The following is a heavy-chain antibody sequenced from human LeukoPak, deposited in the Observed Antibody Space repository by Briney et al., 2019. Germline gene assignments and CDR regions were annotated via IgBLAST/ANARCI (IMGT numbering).Heavy chain of an antibody. CDR1: GDSISSSRYY. J-gene: IGHJ6*02. V-gene: IGHV4-31*02. CDR3: ARDRYDSYPMDV. D-gene: IGHD3-3*01. Sequence: SETLSLTCIVSGDSISSSRYYWGWIRQPPGKGLEWIGYIYYSGSTYYNPSLKSRVTISVDTSKDQFSLKLTSVTAADTAVYYCARDRYDSYPMDVWGQGTTVTVSS. CDR2: IYYSGST.